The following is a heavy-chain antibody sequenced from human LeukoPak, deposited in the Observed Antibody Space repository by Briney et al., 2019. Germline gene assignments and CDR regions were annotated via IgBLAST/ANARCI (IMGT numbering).Heavy chain of an antibody. J-gene: IGHJ3*02. D-gene: IGHD3-22*01. CDR2: ISPSGGST. V-gene: IGHV1-46*01. Sequence: ASVKVSCKAFGYTFTSNYMHWVRQAPGQGPEWMGVISPSGGSTTYAQKFQGRVTLTRDMSTSTDYLELSSLRSEDTAVYYCAVGGSMIVVAGPGDAFDIWGQGTMVTVSS. CDR1: GYTFTSNY. CDR3: AVGGSMIVVAGPGDAFDI.